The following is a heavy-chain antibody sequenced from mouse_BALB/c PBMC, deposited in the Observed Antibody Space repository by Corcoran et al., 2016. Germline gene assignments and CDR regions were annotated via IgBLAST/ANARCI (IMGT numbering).Heavy chain of an antibody. V-gene: IGHV1-7*01. J-gene: IGHJ3*01. CDR2: INPSTGYT. Sequence: QVQLQQSGAELAKPGASVKMSCKASGYTFTSYWMHWVKQRPGQGLEWIGYINPSTGYTEYNQKFKDKATLTADKSSSTAYMQLSSLTSEDSAVYYCARSGDGYLRFAYWGQGTLVTVSA. CDR1: GYTFTSYW. CDR3: ARSGDGYLRFAY. D-gene: IGHD2-3*01.